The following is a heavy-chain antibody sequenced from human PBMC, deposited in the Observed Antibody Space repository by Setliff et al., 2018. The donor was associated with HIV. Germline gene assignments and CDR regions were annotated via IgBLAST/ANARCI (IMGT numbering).Heavy chain of an antibody. J-gene: IGHJ3*02. V-gene: IGHV1-69*10. Sequence: SVKVSCKASGGTSCTHAMNWVRQAPGQGLEWMGQIISILEITDYAQKFQGRLTITADEPTNTIYMELSGLRSEDTAVYYCAGPRGDEAFDIWGQGTMVTVS. CDR2: IISILEIT. CDR1: GGTSCTHA. D-gene: IGHD3-10*01. CDR3: AGPRGDEAFDI.